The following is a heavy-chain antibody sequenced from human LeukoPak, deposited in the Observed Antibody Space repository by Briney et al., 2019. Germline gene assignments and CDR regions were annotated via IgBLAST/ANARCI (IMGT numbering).Heavy chain of an antibody. CDR3: AKGGTYYDYVWGSPFDY. CDR2: ISYDGSNK. D-gene: IGHD3-16*01. J-gene: IGHJ4*02. Sequence: GGSLRLSCAASGFTFSSYGMHWVRQAPGKGLEWVAVISYDGSNKYYADSVKGRFTISRDNSKNTLYLQMNSLRAEDTAVYYCAKGGTYYDYVWGSPFDYWGQGTLVTVSS. V-gene: IGHV3-30*18. CDR1: GFTFSSYG.